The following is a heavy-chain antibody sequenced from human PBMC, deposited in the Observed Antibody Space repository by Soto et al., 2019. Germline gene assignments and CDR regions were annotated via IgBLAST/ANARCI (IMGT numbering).Heavy chain of an antibody. J-gene: IGHJ4*02. Sequence: TSETLSLTCAVYGGSFSGYYWSWIRQPPGKGLEWIGEINHSGSTNYNPSLKSRVTISVDTSKNQFSLKLSSVTAADTAVYYCARGYTMSSAPIDYWGQGTLVTVSS. CDR2: INHSGST. D-gene: IGHD3-22*01. V-gene: IGHV4-34*01. CDR3: ARGYTMSSAPIDY. CDR1: GGSFSGYY.